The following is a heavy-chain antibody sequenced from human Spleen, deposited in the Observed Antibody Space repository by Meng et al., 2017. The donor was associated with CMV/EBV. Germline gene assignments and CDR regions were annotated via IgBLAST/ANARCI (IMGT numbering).Heavy chain of an antibody. V-gene: IGHV3-30*02. CDR2: LQSDGAIE. J-gene: IGHJ6*02. D-gene: IGHD3-16*02. Sequence: GESLKISCAASGFSFSSDGMHWVRQAPGKGLEWVAYLQSDGAIEYYADSMKGRFTISRDNSKNTLYLQMNSLRPEDTAVYYCAKSRREGSYHGLYYYYDMDVWGQGTTVTVSS. CDR1: GFSFSSDG. CDR3: AKSRREGSYHGLYYYYDMDV.